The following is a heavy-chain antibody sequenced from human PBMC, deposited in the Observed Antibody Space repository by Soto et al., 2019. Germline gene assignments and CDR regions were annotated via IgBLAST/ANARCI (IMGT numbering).Heavy chain of an antibody. Sequence: QVQLLESGPGLVKPSQALCLTCTVSGGSVSSGGYYWSWIRQHPGKGLEWIGYIYYSGSTYYNPSLKSRVTISLDTSKNQFSLKLSSVTAADTAVYYCARDNLPLGFDYWGQGTLVTVSS. J-gene: IGHJ4*02. V-gene: IGHV4-31*03. CDR3: ARDNLPLGFDY. CDR1: GGSVSSGGYY. CDR2: IYYSGST. D-gene: IGHD3-16*01.